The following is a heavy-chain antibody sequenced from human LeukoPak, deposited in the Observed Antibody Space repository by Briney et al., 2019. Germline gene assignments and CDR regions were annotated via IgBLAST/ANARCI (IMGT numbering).Heavy chain of an antibody. CDR1: GDSASSNSAA. CDR3: ASTHTPYCSSTSCLRRLHAFDI. CDR2: TYYRSKWYN. Sequence: SQTLSLTCAISGDSASSNSAAWNWIRQSPSRGLEWLGRTYYRSKWYNDYAVSVKSRITINPDTSKNQFSLQLNSVTPEDTAVYYCASTHTPYCSSTSCLRRLHAFDIWGQGTMVTVSS. J-gene: IGHJ3*02. D-gene: IGHD2-2*01. V-gene: IGHV6-1*01.